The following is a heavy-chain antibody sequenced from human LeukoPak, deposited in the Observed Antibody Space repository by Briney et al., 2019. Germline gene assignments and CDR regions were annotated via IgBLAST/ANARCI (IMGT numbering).Heavy chain of an antibody. CDR1: GGSIRSGSYY. CDR3: ARDHMSGTTGWFDP. CDR2: IYTSGST. Sequence: SQTLSLTCTVSGGSIRSGSYYWSWIRQPAGKGLEWIGRIYTSGSTNYNPSLKSRVTISVDTSKNQFSLKLSSVTAADTAVYYCARDHMSGTTGWFDPWGQGTLVTVSS. J-gene: IGHJ5*02. V-gene: IGHV4-61*02. D-gene: IGHD1-7*01.